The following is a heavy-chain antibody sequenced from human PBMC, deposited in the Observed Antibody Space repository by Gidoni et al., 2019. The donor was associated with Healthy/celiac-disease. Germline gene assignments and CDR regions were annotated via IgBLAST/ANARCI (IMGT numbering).Heavy chain of an antibody. CDR1: GFTVSSNY. J-gene: IGHJ4*02. CDR3: ARLTGYSSGWPYYFDY. V-gene: IGHV3-53*01. CDR2: IYSGCST. D-gene: IGHD6-19*01. Sequence: EVQLVESGGGLIQPGGSLRLSCAASGFTVSSNYMSWVRQAPGKGLEWFAVIYSGCSTYYADSVKGRFTISRDNSKNTLSLQMNSLRAEDTAVYYCARLTGYSSGWPYYFDYWGQGTLVTVSS.